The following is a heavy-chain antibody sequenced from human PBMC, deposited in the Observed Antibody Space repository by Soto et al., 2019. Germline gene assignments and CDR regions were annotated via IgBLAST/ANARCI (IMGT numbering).Heavy chain of an antibody. CDR3: ARSMYSTSAQLYYGMDV. V-gene: IGHV4-61*08. CDR1: GGSVSSGDFY. Sequence: PSETLSLTCTVSGGSVSSGDFYWSWIRQPPGKGLEWIGNIYYSGSTNYNPSLKSRATISVDTSKNQFSLKVSSVTAADTAVYYCARSMYSTSAQLYYGMDVWGQGTTVTVSS. CDR2: IYYSGST. D-gene: IGHD6-6*01. J-gene: IGHJ6*02.